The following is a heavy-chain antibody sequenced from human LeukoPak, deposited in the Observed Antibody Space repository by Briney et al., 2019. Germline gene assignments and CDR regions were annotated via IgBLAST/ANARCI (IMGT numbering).Heavy chain of an antibody. CDR1: GGSFSGYY. D-gene: IGHD3-22*01. J-gene: IGHJ3*02. V-gene: IGHV4-34*01. CDR2: INHSGST. CDR3: ARGPLYYYDSSGYYYLGAFDI. Sequence: SETLSLTCAVYGGSFSGYYWSWIRQPPGKGLEWIGEINHSGSTNYNPSLKSRVTISVDTSKNQFSLKLSSVTAADTAVYYCARGPLYYYDSSGYYYLGAFDIWGQGTMVTVPS.